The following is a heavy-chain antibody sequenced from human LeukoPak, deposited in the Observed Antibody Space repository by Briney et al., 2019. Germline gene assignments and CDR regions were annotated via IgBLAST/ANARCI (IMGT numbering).Heavy chain of an antibody. CDR3: ARVGDYGDLRI. CDR2: IYYSGST. J-gene: IGHJ3*02. CDR1: GGSVRSGSYY. V-gene: IGHV4-61*01. Sequence: SETLPLTCTVSGGSVRSGSYYWSWIRQPPGKGLEWIGYIYYSGSTNYNPSLKSRVTISVDTSKNQFSLKLSSVTAADTAVFYCARVGDYGDLRIWGQGTMVTVSS. D-gene: IGHD4-17*01.